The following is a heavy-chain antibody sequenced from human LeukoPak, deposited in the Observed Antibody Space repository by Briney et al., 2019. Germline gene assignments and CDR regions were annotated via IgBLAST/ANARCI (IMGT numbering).Heavy chain of an antibody. Sequence: GGSLRLSCAASGFTFSDYYMSWIRQAPGKGLQCVGNIKPDGSETFYVDSVRGRFTISRDDARNLLFLQMNSLRVDDTAVYYCAFGNAFDVWGRGTMVTVSS. D-gene: IGHD2-15*01. V-gene: IGHV3-7*01. CDR2: IKPDGSET. CDR1: GFTFSDYY. CDR3: AFGNAFDV. J-gene: IGHJ3*01.